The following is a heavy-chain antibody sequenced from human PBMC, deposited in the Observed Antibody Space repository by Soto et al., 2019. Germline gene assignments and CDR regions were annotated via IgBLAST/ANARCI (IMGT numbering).Heavy chain of an antibody. V-gene: IGHV1-18*04. CDR1: GYTFTSYG. CDR3: ARDLTTVTSYGMDV. D-gene: IGHD4-4*01. Sequence: QVQLVQSGAEVKKPGASVKVSCRASGYTFTSYGISWVRQAPGQGLEWMGWISAYNGNTNYAQKLQGRVTMTTDTSMSTTYMELRSLRSDVTAVYYSARDLTTVTSYGMDVCGQGTTVTVSS. CDR2: ISAYNGNT. J-gene: IGHJ6*02.